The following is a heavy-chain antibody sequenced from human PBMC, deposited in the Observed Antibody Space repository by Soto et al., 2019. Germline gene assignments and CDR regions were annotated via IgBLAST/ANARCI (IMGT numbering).Heavy chain of an antibody. D-gene: IGHD7-27*01. CDR3: ARGPSGDKVDS. V-gene: IGHV4-30-4*01. Sequence: QVQLQESGPGLVKPSQTLSLTCTVSGGSISTVNYWWSWIRQSPDMGLEWIGHIYNGGRTYNNPSLERRVTMPVDTSKNQLSPTLSSVSAADTAVYYCARGPSGDKVDSWGQGTLVTVSS. CDR1: GGSISTVNYW. J-gene: IGHJ4*02. CDR2: IYNGGRT.